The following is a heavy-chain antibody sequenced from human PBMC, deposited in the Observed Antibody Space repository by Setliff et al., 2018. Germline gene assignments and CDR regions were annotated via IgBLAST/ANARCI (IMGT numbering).Heavy chain of an antibody. D-gene: IGHD1-26*01. CDR1: GGSINNYH. CDR3: ARWGENSGRPDWRAFEI. Sequence: SETLSLTCTVSGGSINNYHWNWIRQPPGKGLEWIGYVGYNGNTHYNPSLNSRVTMSVDTSKNQFSLKLTSVSAADTAVYYCARWGENSGRPDWRAFEIWGQGTRVTVS. J-gene: IGHJ3*02. V-gene: IGHV4-59*01. CDR2: VGYNGNT.